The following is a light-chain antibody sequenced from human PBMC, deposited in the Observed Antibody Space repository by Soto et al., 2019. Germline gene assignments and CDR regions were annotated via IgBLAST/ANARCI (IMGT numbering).Light chain of an antibody. CDR3: QQYSSRRT. CDR1: QSISSW. Sequence: DIQMTQSPSTLSASVGDRVTIICRASQSISSWLAWYQQKPGKAPKLLIYKASTLVSGVPSRFSGSGSGTEFILTISSLQPDDFATYHCQQYSSRRTFGQGTKVEIK. V-gene: IGKV1-5*03. CDR2: KAS. J-gene: IGKJ1*01.